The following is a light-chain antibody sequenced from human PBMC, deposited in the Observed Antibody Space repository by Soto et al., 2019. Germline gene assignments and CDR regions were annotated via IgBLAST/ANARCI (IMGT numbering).Light chain of an antibody. Sequence: DIQMTQSPSSLSASVGDRVTIXXQAXQGISTYLNWYQQKPGKAPKLLIXXASNVETGVPSRFSGSGSGTDFTFTISSLQPEDIATYFCQQYDNVFTFGQGTRLEIK. CDR2: XAS. J-gene: IGKJ5*01. CDR3: QQYDNVFT. CDR1: QGISTY. V-gene: IGKV1-33*01.